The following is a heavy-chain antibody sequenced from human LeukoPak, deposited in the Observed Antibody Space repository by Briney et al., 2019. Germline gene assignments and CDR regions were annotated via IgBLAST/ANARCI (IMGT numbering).Heavy chain of an antibody. CDR2: ISSGGST. D-gene: IGHD3-10*01. CDR3: AREGESYPDLDY. V-gene: IGHV3-66*01. Sequence: GGSLRLSCAASGFTVSSKYMSRVRQAPGKGLEWVSVISSGGSTYYADSVKGRLTISRDNAKNSLYLQMNSLRAEDTAVYYCAREGESYPDLDYWGQGTLVTVSS. J-gene: IGHJ4*02. CDR1: GFTVSSKY.